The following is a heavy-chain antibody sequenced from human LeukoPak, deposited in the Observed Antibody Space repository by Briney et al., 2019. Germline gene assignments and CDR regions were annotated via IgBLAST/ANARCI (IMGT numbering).Heavy chain of an antibody. CDR1: GFTFDDYA. J-gene: IGHJ4*02. Sequence: SGGSLRLSCAASGFTFDDYAMHWVRQAPGKGLEWVSGISWNSGSIGYADSVKGRFTISRDNAKNSLYLQMNSLRAEDTALYYCAKELSRVYYYGSGSPFDYWGQGTLVTVSS. CDR3: AKELSRVYYYGSGSPFDY. D-gene: IGHD3-10*01. CDR2: ISWNSGSI. V-gene: IGHV3-9*01.